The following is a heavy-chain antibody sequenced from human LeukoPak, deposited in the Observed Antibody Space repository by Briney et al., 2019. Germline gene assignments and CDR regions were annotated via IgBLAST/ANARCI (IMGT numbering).Heavy chain of an antibody. D-gene: IGHD1-1*01. CDR3: ARGPPTAQYFQH. CDR2: INAGNGNT. V-gene: IGHV1-3*01. CDR1: GYTLTSYA. J-gene: IGHJ1*01. Sequence: ASVKVSCKASGYTLTSYAMHWVRQAPGQRLEWMGWINAGNGNTKYSQKFQGRVTITRNASISTVYMELSSLRTEDTAVYYCARGPPTAQYFQHWGQGTLVTVSS.